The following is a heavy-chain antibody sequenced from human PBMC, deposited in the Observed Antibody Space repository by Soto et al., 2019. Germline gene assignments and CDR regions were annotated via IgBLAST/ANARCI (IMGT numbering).Heavy chain of an antibody. CDR3: ARGGGVGVAGSAAFDM. CDR2: INPATGAA. V-gene: IGHV1-2*02. CDR1: GYPVTAYY. J-gene: IGHJ3*02. Sequence: QLHLVQSGAVVKKPGASVTVSCSASGYPVTAYYMHWVRQAPGRGLEWMGGINPATGAAKYTQTFQGRVTMTRVTSTDTVFMELRGLTSEDTAGFYCARGGGVGVAGSAAFDMWGQGTLVTVSS. D-gene: IGHD3-3*01.